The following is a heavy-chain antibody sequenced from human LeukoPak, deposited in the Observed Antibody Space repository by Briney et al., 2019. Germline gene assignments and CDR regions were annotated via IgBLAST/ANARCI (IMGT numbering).Heavy chain of an antibody. D-gene: IGHD1-26*01. CDR3: ARLSGSYDGYFDY. CDR1: GFTFSSYA. Sequence: PGGSLRLSCAASGFTFSSYAMSWVRQAPGKGLEWVSAISGSGGSTYYADSVKGRFTISRDNSENTLYLQMNSLRAEDTAVYYCARLSGSYDGYFDYWGQGTLVTVSS. V-gene: IGHV3-23*01. J-gene: IGHJ4*02. CDR2: ISGSGGST.